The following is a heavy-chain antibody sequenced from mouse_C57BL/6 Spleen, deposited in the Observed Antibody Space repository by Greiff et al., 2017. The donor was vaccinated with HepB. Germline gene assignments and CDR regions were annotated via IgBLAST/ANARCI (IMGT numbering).Heavy chain of an antibody. CDR1: GYTFTSYW. CDR3: AFTTVALFDY. J-gene: IGHJ2*01. Sequence: QVQLQQPGAELVKPGASVKLSCKASGYTFTSYWMHWVKQRPEQGLEWIGMIHPNSGSTNYNEKFKSKATLTVDKSSSTAYMQLSSLTSEDSAVYYCAFTTVALFDYWGQGTTLTVSS. CDR2: IHPNSGST. D-gene: IGHD1-1*01. V-gene: IGHV1-64*01.